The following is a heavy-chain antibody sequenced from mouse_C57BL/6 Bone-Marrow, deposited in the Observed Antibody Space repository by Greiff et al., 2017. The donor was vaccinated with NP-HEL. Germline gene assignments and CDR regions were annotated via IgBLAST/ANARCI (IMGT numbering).Heavy chain of an antibody. D-gene: IGHD2-1*01. CDR3: ARIYYGNLPYYFDY. Sequence: EVQGVESGGGLVKPGGSLKLSCAASGFTFSSYTMSWVRQTPEKRLEWVATISGGGGNTYYPDSVKGRFTISRDNAKNTLYLQMSSLRSEDTALYYCARIYYGNLPYYFDYGGQGTTLTVSS. V-gene: IGHV5-9*01. CDR1: GFTFSSYT. CDR2: ISGGGGNT. J-gene: IGHJ2*01.